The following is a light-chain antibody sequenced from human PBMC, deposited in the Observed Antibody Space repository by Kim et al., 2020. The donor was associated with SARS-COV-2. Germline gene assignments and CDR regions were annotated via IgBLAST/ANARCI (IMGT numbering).Light chain of an antibody. CDR3: NSRDSIGNLHWV. CDR1: SLRSYY. J-gene: IGLJ3*02. V-gene: IGLV3-19*01. CDR2: GKN. Sequence: SSELTQDPAVSVALGQTVRITCQGDSLRSYYASWYQQKPGQAPVLVIYGKNNRPSGIPDRFSGSSSGNTASLTITGAQAEDEADYYCNSRDSIGNLHWVFGGGTQLTVL.